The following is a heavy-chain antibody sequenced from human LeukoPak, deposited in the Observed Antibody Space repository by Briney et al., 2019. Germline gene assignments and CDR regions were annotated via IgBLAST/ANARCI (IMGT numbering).Heavy chain of an antibody. D-gene: IGHD4-17*01. CDR3: ARDYGDSSFDY. CDR1: GGSISSYY. CDR2: IYYSGST. Sequence: SETLSPTCTVSGGSISSYYWSWIRQPPGKGLEWIGYIYYSGSTNYNPSLKSRVTISVDTSKNQFSLKLSSVTAADTAVYYCARDYGDSSFDYWGQGTLVTVSS. V-gene: IGHV4-59*01. J-gene: IGHJ4*02.